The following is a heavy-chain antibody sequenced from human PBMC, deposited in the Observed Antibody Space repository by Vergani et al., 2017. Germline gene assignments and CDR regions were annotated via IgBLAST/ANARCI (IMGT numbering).Heavy chain of an antibody. CDR3: AKLYGGDSSGSKYFDY. CDR1: GYSFTNYW. V-gene: IGHV5-51*01. Sequence: EVQLVQSGAEVKKPGESLKISCQISGYSFTNYWIGWVRQMPGKGLEWMGIIHPADSDTRYSPSFQGQVTISVDKSISTAYLQRSSLRASDSAMHYCAKLYGGDSSGSKYFDYWGQGTLVTVSS. D-gene: IGHD3-22*01. CDR2: IHPADSDT. J-gene: IGHJ4*02.